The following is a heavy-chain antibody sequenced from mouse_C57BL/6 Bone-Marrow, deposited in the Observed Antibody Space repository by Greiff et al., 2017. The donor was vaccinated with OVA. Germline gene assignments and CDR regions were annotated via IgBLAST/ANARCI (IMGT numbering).Heavy chain of an antibody. Sequence: QVQLQQSGAELVKPGASVKISCKASGYTFTDYYINWVKQRPGQGLEWIGKIGPGSGSTYYNEKFKGKATMTADKSSSKANMQLSSLTSEDSAVDFCARSGYYGSRTWYFDVWGTGTTVTVSS. CDR1: GYTFTDYY. CDR3: ARSGYYGSRTWYFDV. CDR2: IGPGSGST. J-gene: IGHJ1*03. D-gene: IGHD1-1*01. V-gene: IGHV1-77*01.